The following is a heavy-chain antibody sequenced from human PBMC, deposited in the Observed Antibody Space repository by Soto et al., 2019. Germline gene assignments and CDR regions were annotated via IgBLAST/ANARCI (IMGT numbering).Heavy chain of an antibody. Sequence: QLHLQESGPGLVKPSETLSLTCAVSGGSIASADYYWGWIRQPPGKGLEWIGSIYYSGTTYDKPSLRSRVTMSVDTSKNEFSLILRSVTAADTAGYYCAREFAGFGRFDHWGQGSLVTVSS. CDR2: IYYSGTT. D-gene: IGHD3-10*01. CDR3: AREFAGFGRFDH. V-gene: IGHV4-39*02. CDR1: GGSIASADYY. J-gene: IGHJ4*02.